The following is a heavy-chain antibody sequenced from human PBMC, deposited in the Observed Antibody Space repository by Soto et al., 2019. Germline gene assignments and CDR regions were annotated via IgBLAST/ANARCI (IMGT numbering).Heavy chain of an antibody. V-gene: IGHV4-39*01. D-gene: IGHD3-10*01. J-gene: IGHJ5*02. CDR2: IYYSGNT. CDR3: ARPQGSTSMYHWFDP. CDR1: GGSLYRRSSY. Sequence: SETLSLTCPLSGGSLYRRSSYWGGLRQPPGKGLEWIGSIYYSGNTYYNPSVKSRVTISLDTSKNQFSLKLSSVTAADTAVYYCARPQGSTSMYHWFDPWGQGTLVTVS.